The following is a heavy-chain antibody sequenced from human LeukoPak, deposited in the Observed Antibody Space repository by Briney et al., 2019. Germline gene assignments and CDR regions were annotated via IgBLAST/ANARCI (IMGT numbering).Heavy chain of an antibody. CDR1: GFTFSSYA. D-gene: IGHD3-3*01. CDR2: LSNDATNK. J-gene: IGHJ4*02. Sequence: HPGRSLRLSCTASGFTFSSYAMHWFRQAPGKGLEWVAVLSNDATNKYFADSVTGRFTISRDNSKNTLYLQMNSLRVEDTAVYYCAGTHRNHDLLSGYFDYWGQGTLVTVSS. V-gene: IGHV3-30*04. CDR3: AGTHRNHDLLSGYFDY.